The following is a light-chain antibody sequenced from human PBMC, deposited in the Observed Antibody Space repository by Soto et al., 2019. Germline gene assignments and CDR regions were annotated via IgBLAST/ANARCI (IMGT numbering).Light chain of an antibody. CDR1: QSVSNS. CDR3: QQRSTWPWT. V-gene: IGKV3-11*01. CDR2: EAS. Sequence: VLTQSPATLSLSPGERATLSCRASQSVSNSLAWYQQRPGQAPRLLIYEASKRATGIPASFSGSGSGTDFTLTISSLESEDFAVYYCQQRSTWPWTFGQGTNLEI. J-gene: IGKJ2*02.